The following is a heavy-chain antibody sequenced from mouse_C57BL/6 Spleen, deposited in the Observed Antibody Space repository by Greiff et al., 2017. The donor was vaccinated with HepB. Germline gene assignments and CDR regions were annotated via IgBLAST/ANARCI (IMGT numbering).Heavy chain of an antibody. D-gene: IGHD6-1*01. CDR3: TRGSVDTSAYFDY. CDR1: GYTFTDYE. CDR2: IDPETGGT. J-gene: IGHJ2*01. Sequence: VQLQQSGAELVRPGASVTLSCKASGYTFTDYEMHWVKQTPVHGLEWIGAIDPETGGTAYNQKFKGKAILTADKSSSTAYMELRSLTSEDSAVYYCTRGSVDTSAYFDYWGQGTPLTVSS. V-gene: IGHV1-15*01.